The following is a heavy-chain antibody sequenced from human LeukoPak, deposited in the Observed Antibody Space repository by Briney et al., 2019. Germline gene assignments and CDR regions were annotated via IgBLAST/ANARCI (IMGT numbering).Heavy chain of an antibody. Sequence: GGSLRLSCAASGFTLNEYYMSWIRQAPGKGLEWVADIGGSDNIVSYANSVKGRFAISRDFATDSLYLQMDSLRAEDTAVYYCAREAVAGAFDYWGQGTLVTVSS. CDR1: GFTLNEYY. CDR3: AREAVAGAFDY. CDR2: IGGSDNIV. V-gene: IGHV3-11*01. J-gene: IGHJ4*02. D-gene: IGHD6-19*01.